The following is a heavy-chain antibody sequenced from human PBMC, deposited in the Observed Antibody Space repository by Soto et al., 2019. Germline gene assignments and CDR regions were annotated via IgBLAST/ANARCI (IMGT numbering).Heavy chain of an antibody. CDR1: GFTFSSYS. J-gene: IGHJ4*02. D-gene: IGHD4-17*01. Sequence: EVQLVESGGGLVKPGGSLRLSCAASGFTFSSYSMNWVRQAPGKGLEWVSSISSSSSYIYYADSVKGRFTISRDNAKNSLYLQMNSLRAEDTAVYYCASPADYGDYFLSWGQGTLVTVSS. V-gene: IGHV3-21*01. CDR3: ASPADYGDYFLS. CDR2: ISSSSSYI.